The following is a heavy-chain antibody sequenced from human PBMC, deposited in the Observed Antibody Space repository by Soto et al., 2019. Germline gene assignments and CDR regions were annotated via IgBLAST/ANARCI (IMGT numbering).Heavy chain of an antibody. V-gene: IGHV1-18*01. D-gene: IGHD6-6*01. Sequence: QVQLVQSGAEVKKPGASVKVSCKASGYTFTSYGISWVRQAPGQGLEWIGWISAYNGNTNYGQKLQGRVTMTTDTSTSTGYMEVRGLSSDDTGVYYGAIGYSSSSRVAADVWGEVTTVTVGS. CDR2: ISAYNGNT. J-gene: IGHJ6*04. CDR3: AIGYSSSSRVAADV. CDR1: GYTFTSYG.